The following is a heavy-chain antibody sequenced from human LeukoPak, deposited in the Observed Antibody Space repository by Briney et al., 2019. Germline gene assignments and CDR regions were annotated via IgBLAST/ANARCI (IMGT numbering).Heavy chain of an antibody. J-gene: IGHJ4*02. CDR2: IYYNGNT. V-gene: IGHV4-59*01. CDR1: GGSFSSYY. Sequence: SETLSLTCTVPGGSFSSYYWSWIRQPPGKGLEWIGYIYYNGNTNYNPSLKRRVTMSVDTSRNRFSLKLTSVTAADTAVYYCASLDYWGQGTLVTVSS. CDR3: ASLDY.